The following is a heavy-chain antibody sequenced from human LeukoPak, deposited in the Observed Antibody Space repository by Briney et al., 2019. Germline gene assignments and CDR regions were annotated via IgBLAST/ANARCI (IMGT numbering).Heavy chain of an antibody. V-gene: IGHV3-23*01. J-gene: IGHJ4*02. D-gene: IGHD6-13*01. Sequence: GGSLRLSCETSDFAFSNYAMSWVRQAPGRGLEWVSGINYGDGATYYADSVKGRFTISRDNSKNTLSLQMNSLRAEDTAVYFCASLGSNSFDYWGQGTLVTVSS. CDR1: DFAFSNYA. CDR3: ASLGSNSFDY. CDR2: INYGDGAT.